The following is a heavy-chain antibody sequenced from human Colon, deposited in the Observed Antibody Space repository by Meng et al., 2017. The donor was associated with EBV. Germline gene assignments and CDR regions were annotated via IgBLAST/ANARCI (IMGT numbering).Heavy chain of an antibody. V-gene: IGHV4-4*02. J-gene: IGHJ4*02. CDR3: ARRITVAGSHHGLFDF. CDR2: IIHTGST. CDR1: GVSISGDNW. Sequence: QVQLQEACPGLVKPSGSLSLTCTVSGVSISGDNWWRWVRQPPGKGLEWIGEIIHTGSTNYNPSLESRVTISIDNSKNQFSLTLTSVTAADTAVYYCARRITVAGSHHGLFDFWGQGTLVTVSS. D-gene: IGHD6-19*01.